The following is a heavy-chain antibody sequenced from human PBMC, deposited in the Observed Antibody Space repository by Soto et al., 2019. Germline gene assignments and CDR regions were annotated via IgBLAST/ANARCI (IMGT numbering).Heavy chain of an antibody. CDR2: IYYSGST. Sequence: SETLSLTCTVSCGSISSSSYYWGWIRQPPGKGLEWIGSIYYSGSTYYNPSLKSRVTISVDTSKNQFSLKLSSVTAADTAVYYCARLRASYSSSDYWGQGTLVTVSS. D-gene: IGHD6-6*01. CDR3: ARLRASYSSSDY. V-gene: IGHV4-39*01. CDR1: CGSISSSSYY. J-gene: IGHJ4*02.